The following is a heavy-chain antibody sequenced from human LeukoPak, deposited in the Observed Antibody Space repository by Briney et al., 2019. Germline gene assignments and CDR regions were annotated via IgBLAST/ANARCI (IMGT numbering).Heavy chain of an antibody. V-gene: IGHV1-18*01. J-gene: IGHJ6*02. CDR1: GYTFTSYG. D-gene: IGHD3-3*01. CDR2: ISAYNGNT. CDR3: ARYDFWSGYSSGGDYYYGMDV. Sequence: ASVKVSCKASGYTFTSYGISWVRQAPGQGLEWMGWISAYNGNTNYAQKLQGRVTMTTGTSTSTAYMELRSLRSDDTAVYYCARYDFWSGYSSGGDYYYGMDVWGQGTTVTVSS.